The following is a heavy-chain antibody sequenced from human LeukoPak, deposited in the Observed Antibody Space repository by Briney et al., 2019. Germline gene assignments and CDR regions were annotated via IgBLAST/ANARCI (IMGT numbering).Heavy chain of an antibody. CDR2: IIPIFGTA. CDR3: ARDLGANHAFDI. V-gene: IGHV1-69*05. D-gene: IGHD1-26*01. J-gene: IGHJ3*02. Sequence: SVKVSCKASGGTFSSYAISWVRQAPGQGLEWMGGIIPIFGTANYARKFQGRVTITTDESTSTAYMELSSLRSEDTAVYYCARDLGANHAFDIWGQGTMVTVSS. CDR1: GGTFSSYA.